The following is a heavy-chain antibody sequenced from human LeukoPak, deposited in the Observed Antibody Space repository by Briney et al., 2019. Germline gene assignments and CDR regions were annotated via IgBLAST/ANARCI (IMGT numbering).Heavy chain of an antibody. CDR3: ARDSGRAQGWFGP. J-gene: IGHJ5*02. D-gene: IGHD5-12*01. V-gene: IGHV3-64*02. CDR1: GFIFRNYG. Sequence: PGGSLRLSCAASGFIFRNYGMHWVRQAPAKGLEYVASINSNGDNTYYADSVSGRCTISRDNSKNMLYLQMGSLTTEDTAVFYCARDSGRAQGWFGPWGQGTLVTVSS. CDR2: INSNGDNT.